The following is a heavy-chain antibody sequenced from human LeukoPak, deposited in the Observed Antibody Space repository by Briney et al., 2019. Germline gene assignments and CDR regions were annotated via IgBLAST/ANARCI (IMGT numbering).Heavy chain of an antibody. V-gene: IGHV3-30*02. CDR1: GFTFSSYG. CDR3: AKDLRGETGAFDI. J-gene: IGHJ3*02. CDR2: IWYGGSNT. D-gene: IGHD3-16*01. Sequence: GGSLRLSCAASGFTFSSYGMHWVRQAPGKGLEWVAVIWYGGSNTYYADSVKGRFTISRDNSKNTLYLQMNSLRAEDTVVYYCAKDLRGETGAFDIWGQGTMVTVSS.